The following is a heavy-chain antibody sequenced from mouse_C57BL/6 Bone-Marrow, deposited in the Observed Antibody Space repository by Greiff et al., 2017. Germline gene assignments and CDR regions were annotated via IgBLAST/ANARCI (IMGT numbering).Heavy chain of an antibody. D-gene: IGHD2-4*01. CDR3: ARDYEYYAMDY. J-gene: IGHJ4*01. V-gene: IGHV1-26*01. CDR1: GYTFTDYY. Sequence: EVQLQQSGPELVKPGASVKISCKASGYTFTDYYMNWVKPSHGKSLEWIGDINPNNGGTSYNQKFKGKATLTVDKSSSTAYMELRSLTSEYSAVYYCARDYEYYAMDYWGQGTSVTVSS. CDR2: INPNNGGT.